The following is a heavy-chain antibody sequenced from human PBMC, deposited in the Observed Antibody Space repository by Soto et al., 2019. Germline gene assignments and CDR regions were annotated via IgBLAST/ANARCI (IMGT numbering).Heavy chain of an antibody. CDR1: GYIFTSYW. CDR2: MDPVDAYT. Sequence: GESLKISCKGSGYIFTSYWIIWVLHMPGKCLECNGRMDPVDAYTNYSPSFQGHFTISAENSMTACYLHCISLKASDTAMYYSARHDGVWCQGTTVTVSS. D-gene: IGHD3-16*01. J-gene: IGHJ6*02. CDR3: ARHDGV. V-gene: IGHV5-10-1*01.